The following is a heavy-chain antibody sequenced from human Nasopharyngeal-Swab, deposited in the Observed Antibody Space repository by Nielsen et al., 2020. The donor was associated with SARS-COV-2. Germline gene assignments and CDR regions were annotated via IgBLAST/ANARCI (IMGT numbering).Heavy chain of an antibody. CDR3: VRGPVEGATGYFQF. J-gene: IGHJ1*01. CDR2: IDMRGRTT. Sequence: GGSLRLSCATSGFTFSNYWMHWVRQAPGKGLEWVARIDMRGRTTTHADSVKGRFTISRDNAKNTLSLQMNSLTPADTAVYFCVRGPVEGATGYFQFWGQGTLVTGSS. CDR1: GFTFSNYW. D-gene: IGHD1-26*01. V-gene: IGHV3-74*03.